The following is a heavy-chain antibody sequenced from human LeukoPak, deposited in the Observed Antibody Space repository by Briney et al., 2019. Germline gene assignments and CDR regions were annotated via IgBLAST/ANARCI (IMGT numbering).Heavy chain of an antibody. CDR3: AGDETGDLRFDP. Sequence: SQTLSLTCAISGDSVSSNSAAWNWIRQSPSRGFEWLGRTYYRSKWHNDYAVSVRSRITINPDTSKNQFSLQLNSVTPEDTAVYYCAGDETGDLRFDPWGQGTLVTVSS. D-gene: IGHD7-27*01. CDR2: TYYRSKWHN. J-gene: IGHJ5*02. V-gene: IGHV6-1*01. CDR1: GDSVSSNSAA.